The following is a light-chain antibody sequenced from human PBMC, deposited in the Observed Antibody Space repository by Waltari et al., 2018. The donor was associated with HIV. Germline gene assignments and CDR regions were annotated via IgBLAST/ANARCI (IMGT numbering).Light chain of an antibody. CDR2: GAS. CDR1: QSVSSIY. CDR3: QHYGGSAIYT. Sequence: EIVLTQSPGTLSLSPGERATLSCRASQSVSSIYLAWYLQKPGQAPRLLIYGASNRATGVPDRFSGSGSGTDFTLIISRLEPEDFAVYHCQHYGGSAIYTFGQGTKLEIK. V-gene: IGKV3-20*01. J-gene: IGKJ2*01.